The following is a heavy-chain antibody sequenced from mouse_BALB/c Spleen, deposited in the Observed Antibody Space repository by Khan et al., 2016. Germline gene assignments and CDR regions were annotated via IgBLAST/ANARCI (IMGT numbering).Heavy chain of an antibody. J-gene: IGHJ4*01. CDR2: ITSNGGYT. V-gene: IGHV5-6-3*01. D-gene: IGHD2-14*01. CDR1: GFTFSNYG. Sequence: EVELVESGGGLVQPGGSLKLSCAASGFTFSNYGMCWVRQTPDKRLELVATITSNGGYTYYPDNVKGRFTISRDSAENTLYLQMRSLKSGDTAMYYCARVRYGDDYAMDYWGQGTSVTVSS. CDR3: ARVRYGDDYAMDY.